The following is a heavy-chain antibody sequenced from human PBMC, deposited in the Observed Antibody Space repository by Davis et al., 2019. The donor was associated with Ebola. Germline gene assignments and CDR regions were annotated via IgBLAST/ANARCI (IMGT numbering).Heavy chain of an antibody. CDR1: GYSFKNYA. J-gene: IGHJ3*02. CDR2: ISAYNGNT. D-gene: IGHD1-26*01. CDR3: ARTCIVGTTTTASDI. V-gene: IGHV1-18*01. Sequence: ASVKVSCKASGYSFKNYAISWVRQAPGQGLEWMGWISAYNGNTNYAQKVQGRVTMTTDTSTGTAYLDLRSLRSDDTAVYFCARTCIVGTTTTASDIWGQGTLVTVSS.